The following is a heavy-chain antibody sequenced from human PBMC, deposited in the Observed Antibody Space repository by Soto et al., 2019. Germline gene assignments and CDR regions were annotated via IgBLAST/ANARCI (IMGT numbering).Heavy chain of an antibody. CDR1: GFTFSSYG. J-gene: IGHJ4*02. D-gene: IGHD1-26*01. CDR2: ISYDGSNN. CDR3: ARDGQWDLLSWYFDY. V-gene: IGHV3-30*03. Sequence: QVQLVESGGGVVQPGMSLRLSCAASGFTFSSYGMHWVRQAPGKGLEWVAVISYDGSNNYYGDSVKGRFTISRDDSKKTLYLQMNSLRPEDTAVYHCARDGQWDLLSWYFDYWGQGTLVTVSS.